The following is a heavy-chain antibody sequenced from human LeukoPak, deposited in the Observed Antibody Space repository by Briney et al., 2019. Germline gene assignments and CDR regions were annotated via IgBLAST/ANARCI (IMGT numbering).Heavy chain of an antibody. D-gene: IGHD1-26*01. CDR1: GHKFTDDY. V-gene: IGHV1-2*02. J-gene: IGHJ4*02. CDR3: APTGEADSGRWEV. Sequence: GALVKASCKASGHKFTDDYMHRGRQAPGQGLEFMGWINPDSGFTNYAKKFKGRVTMTRATSISTADLELRNLTSGGTAVYFFAPTGEADSGRWEVWVQEALVSVSS. CDR2: INPDSGFT.